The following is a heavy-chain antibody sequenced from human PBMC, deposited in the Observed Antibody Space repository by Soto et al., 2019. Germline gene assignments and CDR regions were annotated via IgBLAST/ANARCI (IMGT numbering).Heavy chain of an antibody. V-gene: IGHV1-24*01. CDR2: FDPEDGET. D-gene: IGHD3-22*01. J-gene: IGHJ6*02. CDR3: ATARRIWDSSGYEPPRYYYYYYGMDV. CDR1: GYTLTELS. Sequence: ASVKVSCKVSGYTLTELSMHWVRQAPGKGLEWMGGFDPEDGETIYAQKFQGRVTMTEDTSTDTAYMELSSLRSEDTAVYYCATARRIWDSSGYEPPRYYYYYYGMDVWGQGTTVTVSS.